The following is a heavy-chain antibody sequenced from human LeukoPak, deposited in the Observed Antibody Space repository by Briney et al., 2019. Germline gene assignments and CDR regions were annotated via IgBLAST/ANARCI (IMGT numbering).Heavy chain of an antibody. CDR2: TYYSGST. V-gene: IGHV4-39*07. CDR1: GGSISSSSYY. J-gene: IGHJ4*02. CDR3: ARPNYSSSWYFDS. Sequence: PSETLSLTCTVSGGSISSSSYYWGWIRQPPGKGLEWIGSTYYSGSTFYNPSLKSRLTMSVDTSKNQFSLNLRSLTAADTAVYYCARPNYSSSWYFDSWGQGNLVTVSS. D-gene: IGHD6-13*01.